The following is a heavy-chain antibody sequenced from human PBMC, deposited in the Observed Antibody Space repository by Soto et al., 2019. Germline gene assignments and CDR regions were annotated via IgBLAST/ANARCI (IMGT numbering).Heavy chain of an antibody. Sequence: GGSLRLSCAATGFTFSSFGMHWVRQAPGKGLEWVAAISNDANDKYNADSVKGRFTISRDNSKNMLYLQMNSLRVEDTAVYHCSKDLNFAGGSYYWDYYYGMDVWGQGTTVTVSS. CDR1: GFTFSSFG. CDR3: SKDLNFAGGSYYWDYYYGMDV. J-gene: IGHJ6*02. D-gene: IGHD1-26*01. CDR2: ISNDANDK. V-gene: IGHV3-30*18.